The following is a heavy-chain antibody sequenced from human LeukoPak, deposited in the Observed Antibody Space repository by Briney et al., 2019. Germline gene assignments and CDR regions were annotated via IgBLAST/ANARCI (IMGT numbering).Heavy chain of an antibody. CDR1: GYTFTGYY. D-gene: IGHD3-22*01. V-gene: IGHV1-2*06. J-gene: IGHJ4*02. CDR2: INPNSGGT. Sequence: GASVTVSFKSSGYTFTGYYMHWVRQAPGQGLEWMGRINPNSGGTNYAQKFQGRLTMTRDTSISTAYMELSRRRSDDTAVYYCASGYYDSFRFGYWGQGTLVTVSS. CDR3: ASGYYDSFRFGY.